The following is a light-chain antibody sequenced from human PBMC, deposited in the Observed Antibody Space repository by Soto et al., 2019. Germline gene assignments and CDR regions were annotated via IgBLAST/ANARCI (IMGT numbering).Light chain of an antibody. CDR3: QQYGSSSWT. V-gene: IGKV3-20*01. Sequence: EIVLTQSPGTLSLSPGKRATLSCRASQSISSSYLAWYQQRPGQAPSLLIYGASSRATGIPDRFSGSGSGTELTLTISRLEPEDFAVYYCQQYGSSSWTXGQGTKVDIK. CDR2: GAS. CDR1: QSISSSY. J-gene: IGKJ1*01.